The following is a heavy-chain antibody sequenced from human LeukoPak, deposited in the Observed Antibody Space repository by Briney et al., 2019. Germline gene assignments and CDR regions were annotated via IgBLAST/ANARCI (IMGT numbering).Heavy chain of an antibody. CDR2: IITYNGNT. D-gene: IGHD4-17*01. CDR3: AKTTVTSEEYYYYYMDV. CDR1: GYTFTSYG. J-gene: IGHJ6*03. V-gene: IGHV1-18*01. Sequence: GASVKVSCKTSGYTFTSYGISWVRQAPGQGLEWMGWIITYNGNTYYSQKLQGGVTMTTDTSTSTAYMELRGLRSDDTAVYYCAKTTVTSEEYYYYYMDVWGKGTTVTVSS.